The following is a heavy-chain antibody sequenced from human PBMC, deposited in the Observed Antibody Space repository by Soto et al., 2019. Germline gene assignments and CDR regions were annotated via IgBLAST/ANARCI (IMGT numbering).Heavy chain of an antibody. V-gene: IGHV3-21*01. CDR2: ISSSSSYI. J-gene: IGHJ6*03. D-gene: IGHD3-3*01. Sequence: GGSLRLSCAASGFTFSSYSMNWVRQAPGKGLEWVSSISSSSSYIYYADSVKGRFTISRDNAKNSLYLQMNSLRAEDTAVYYCARDVSEAASTTRITIFGVVKTNYYYYMDVWGKGTTVTVSS. CDR3: ARDVSEAASTTRITIFGVVKTNYYYYMDV. CDR1: GFTFSSYS.